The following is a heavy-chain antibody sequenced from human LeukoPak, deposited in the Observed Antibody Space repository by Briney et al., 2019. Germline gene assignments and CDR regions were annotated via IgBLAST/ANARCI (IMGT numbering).Heavy chain of an antibody. J-gene: IGHJ4*02. CDR2: IIPILGIA. Sequence: SVKVSCKASGGTFSSYAISWVRQAPGQGLEWMGRIIPILGIANYAQKCQGRVTITADKSTSTAYMELSSLRSEDTAVYYCARSVGGVPFDYWGQGTLVTVSS. CDR1: GGTFSSYA. CDR3: ARSVGGVPFDY. D-gene: IGHD3-16*01. V-gene: IGHV1-69*04.